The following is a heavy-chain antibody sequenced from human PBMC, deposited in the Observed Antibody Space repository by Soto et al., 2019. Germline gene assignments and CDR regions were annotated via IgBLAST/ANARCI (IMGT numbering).Heavy chain of an antibody. Sequence: GGSLRLSCEVSGSTFNTSGMHWVRQAPGKGLEWLAVISYDGATQYYGGTVKGRFTISRDNSKNTLFLHMGRLRAEDTAMYYCATKARVTNYLYYGMDVWGLGTTVTVSS. J-gene: IGHJ6*02. CDR2: ISYDGATQ. CDR1: GSTFNTSG. V-gene: IGHV3-30*03. D-gene: IGHD2-21*02. CDR3: ATKARVTNYLYYGMDV.